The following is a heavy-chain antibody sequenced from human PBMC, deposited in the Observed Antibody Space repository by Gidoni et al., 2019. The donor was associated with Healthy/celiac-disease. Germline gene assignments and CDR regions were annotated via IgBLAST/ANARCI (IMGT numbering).Heavy chain of an antibody. V-gene: IGHV4-59*08. D-gene: IGHD3-22*01. Sequence: QVQLQESGPGLVKPSETLSLTCTVSGGSISSYYWRWIRQPPGKGLEWIGYIYYSGSTNYNPSLKSRVTISVDTSKNQFSLKLSSVTAADTAVYYCARTGGYYYDSSGYLTDDAFDIWGQGTMVTVSS. CDR2: IYYSGST. CDR3: ARTGGYYYDSSGYLTDDAFDI. CDR1: GGSISSYY. J-gene: IGHJ3*02.